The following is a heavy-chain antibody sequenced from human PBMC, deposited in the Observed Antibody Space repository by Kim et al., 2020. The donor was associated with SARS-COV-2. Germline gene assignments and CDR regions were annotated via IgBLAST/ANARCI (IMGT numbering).Heavy chain of an antibody. J-gene: IGHJ4*02. CDR2: IYSGGST. CDR1: GFTVNSNY. D-gene: IGHD5-12*01. CDR3: ASGGDGYNWARSGPNLDY. Sequence: GGSLRLSCAASGFTVNSNYMSWVRQAPGKGLEWVSVIYSGGSTYYADSVKGRFTISRDNSKNTLYLQMNSLRAEDTAVYYCASGGDGYNWARSGPNLDYWGQGTLVTVSS. V-gene: IGHV3-66*01.